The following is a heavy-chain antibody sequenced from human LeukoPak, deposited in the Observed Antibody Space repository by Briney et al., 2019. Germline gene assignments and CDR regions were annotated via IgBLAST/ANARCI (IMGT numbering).Heavy chain of an antibody. CDR3: ARDRGGTDDFWSGYYTGYFDY. CDR1: GFTFSNYN. CDR2: ISSSSSTI. J-gene: IGHJ4*02. Sequence: GGSLRLSCAASGFTFSNYNMNWVRQAPGKGLEWVSYISSSSSTIYYADSVKGRFTISRDNAKNSLYLQMNSLRVEDTAVFYCARDRGGTDDFWSGYYTGYFDYWGQGTLVTVSS. V-gene: IGHV3-48*01. D-gene: IGHD3-3*01.